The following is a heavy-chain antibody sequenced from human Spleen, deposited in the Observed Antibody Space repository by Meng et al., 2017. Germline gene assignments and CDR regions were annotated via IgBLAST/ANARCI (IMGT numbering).Heavy chain of an antibody. CDR3: TGHTDY. CDR1: GFTFSNAY. J-gene: IGHJ4*02. Sequence: EVGLVGAGGGRVKPGGSLRLACEGSGFTFSNAYMTWVRQVPGKRLEWVGRIKSKPDGETIDYGAPVKGRFTISRDDSKNTVYLQMNSLKIEDPAVYYCTGHTDYWGQGTLVTVSS. CDR2: IKSKPDGETI. V-gene: IGHV3-15*01.